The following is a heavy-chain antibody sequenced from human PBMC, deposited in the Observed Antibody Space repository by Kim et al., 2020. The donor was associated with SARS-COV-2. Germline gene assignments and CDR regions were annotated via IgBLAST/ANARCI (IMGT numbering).Heavy chain of an antibody. CDR2: GSST. Sequence: GSSTSYADSVKGRFTISRDNSKNALYLQMNSLRAEDTAVYYCAKGPRGSSWGQGTLVTVSS. D-gene: IGHD6-13*01. CDR3: AKGPRGSS. V-gene: IGHV3-23*01. J-gene: IGHJ4*02.